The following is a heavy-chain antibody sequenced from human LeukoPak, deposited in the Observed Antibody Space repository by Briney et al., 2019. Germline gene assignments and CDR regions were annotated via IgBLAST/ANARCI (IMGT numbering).Heavy chain of an antibody. CDR3: ARFYFGVVSRQDY. J-gene: IGHJ4*02. Sequence: PSETLSLTCTVSGGSISSSSYYWGWIRQPPGKGLEWIGSIYYSGSTYYNPSLRGRVTISADTSKNQFSLKLRSVTAADTAVYFCARFYFGVVSRQDYWGQGTLVTVSS. CDR1: GGSISSSSYY. V-gene: IGHV4-39*07. D-gene: IGHD3-3*01. CDR2: IYYSGST.